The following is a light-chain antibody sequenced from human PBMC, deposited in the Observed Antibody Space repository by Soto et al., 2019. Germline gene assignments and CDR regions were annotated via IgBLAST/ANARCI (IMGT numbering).Light chain of an antibody. CDR2: DAS. CDR3: HYYDKWPPGT. J-gene: IGKJ1*01. CDR1: QSVSSN. Sequence: EIVLTQSPATLSVSPGERATLSCRASQSVSSNLAWYQQKPGQAPRLLIFDASARAVDIPGRFSGSKSGTEFTLTISSLQPEDFAVYYCHYYDKWPPGTFGQGTKVAIK. V-gene: IGKV3D-15*01.